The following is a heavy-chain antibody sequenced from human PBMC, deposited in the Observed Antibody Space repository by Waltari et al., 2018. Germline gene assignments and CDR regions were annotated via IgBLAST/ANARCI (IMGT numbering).Heavy chain of an antibody. CDR2: IYLRGGNT. J-gene: IGHJ4*02. Sequence: GAYGCTLSTYAMIWVRQAPGKGLEWVSTIYLRGGNTFYAASVKSRFTISGDNSRNTLYLEMNSLRAEDTAVYYCAKELTRNCFDAWGQGTLVTVSS. V-gene: IGHV3-23*01. CDR3: AKELTRNCFDA. CDR1: GCTLSTYA. D-gene: IGHD2-2*01.